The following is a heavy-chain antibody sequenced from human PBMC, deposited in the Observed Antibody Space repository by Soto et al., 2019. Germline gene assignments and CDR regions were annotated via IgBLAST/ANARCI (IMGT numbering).Heavy chain of an antibody. Sequence: ASVKVSCKASGYTFTSYAMHWVRQAPGQRLEWMGWINAGNGNTKYSQKFQGRVTITRDTSASTAYMELSSLRSEDTAVYYCARATPMVTYSSGWYYFDYWGQGTLVTVS. CDR1: GYTFTSYA. J-gene: IGHJ4*02. CDR3: ARATPMVTYSSGWYYFDY. V-gene: IGHV1-3*01. D-gene: IGHD6-19*01. CDR2: INAGNGNT.